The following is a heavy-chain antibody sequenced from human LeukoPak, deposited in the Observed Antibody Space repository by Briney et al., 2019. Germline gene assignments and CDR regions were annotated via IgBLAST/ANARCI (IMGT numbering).Heavy chain of an antibody. D-gene: IGHD5-18*01. Sequence: TISGSVGSTSYADSVKGRFTISRDNSKNTLYLQMRSLRAEDTAVYYCAKVAGYSYVYPFDYWGQGTLVTVSS. V-gene: IGHV3-23*01. CDR3: AKVAGYSYVYPFDY. J-gene: IGHJ4*02. CDR2: ISGSVGST.